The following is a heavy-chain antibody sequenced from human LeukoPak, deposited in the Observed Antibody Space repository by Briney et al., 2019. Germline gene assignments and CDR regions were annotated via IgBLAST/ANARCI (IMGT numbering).Heavy chain of an antibody. V-gene: IGHV4-59*01. J-gene: IGHJ4*02. CDR1: GGSISSYY. Sequence: PSETLSLTCTVSGGSISSYYWSWIRQPPGKGLEWIGYIYYSGSTNYNPSLKSRVTISVDTSKNQFSLKLSSVTAADTAVYYCARGSYYYDSSGYYSRNFDYWGQGTLVTVSS. CDR3: ARGSYYYDSSGYYSRNFDY. CDR2: IYYSGST. D-gene: IGHD3-22*01.